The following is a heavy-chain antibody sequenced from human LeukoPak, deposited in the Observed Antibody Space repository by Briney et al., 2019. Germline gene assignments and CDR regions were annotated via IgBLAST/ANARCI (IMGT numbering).Heavy chain of an antibody. CDR2: VQYDGSNE. V-gene: IGHV3-30*02. Sequence: PGGSLRLSCAASGFTFSSYSMNWVRQAPGKGLEWVAYVQYDGSNEQYADSVKGRFSISRDSSKNILYLQMNSLRGEDTAVYYCAKDRCSNGVGCYYYYMDVWGKGTTVTISS. J-gene: IGHJ6*03. D-gene: IGHD2-8*01. CDR3: AKDRCSNGVGCYYYYMDV. CDR1: GFTFSSYS.